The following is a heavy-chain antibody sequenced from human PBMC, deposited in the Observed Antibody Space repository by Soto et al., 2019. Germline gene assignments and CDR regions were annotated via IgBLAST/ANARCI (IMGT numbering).Heavy chain of an antibody. CDR3: ASVQILQLENIFDY. CDR2: ISAGGTST. Sequence: DVQLLESGGGLVQPGGPLRLSCTASGFTFSNYVMSWVRQAPGKGLEWVSAISAGGTSTFYADSVKGRFIISRDNSKNTVHLKFERLRAEDTAVYFCASVQILQLENIFDYWGEGTLLTVSS. CDR1: GFTFSNYV. D-gene: IGHD1-1*01. J-gene: IGHJ4*02. V-gene: IGHV3-23*01.